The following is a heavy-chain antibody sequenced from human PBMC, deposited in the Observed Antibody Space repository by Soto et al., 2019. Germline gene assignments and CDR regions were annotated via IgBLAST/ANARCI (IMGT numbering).Heavy chain of an antibody. Sequence: GESLKISCKVSGDTFITYWIGWVRQISGKGLQWMGLIYLGDSDTRYSPSFQGRVTISADKSISTAYLQWSSLKASDTATYYCARHARGDIQFPDYYNGVDVWGQGTTVTVSS. J-gene: IGHJ6*02. D-gene: IGHD2-21*02. CDR1: GDTFITYW. CDR2: IYLGDSDT. V-gene: IGHV5-51*01. CDR3: ARHARGDIQFPDYYNGVDV.